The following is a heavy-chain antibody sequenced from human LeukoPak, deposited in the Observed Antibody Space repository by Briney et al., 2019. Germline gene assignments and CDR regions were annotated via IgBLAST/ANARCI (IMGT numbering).Heavy chain of an antibody. CDR3: ARNVLRFLEWSPFDP. CDR1: GFTFSSYA. D-gene: IGHD3-3*01. V-gene: IGHV3-23*01. CDR2: ISGSGGST. Sequence: GGSLRLSCAASGFTFSSYAMSWVRQAPGKGLEWVSAISGSGGSTYYADSVKGRFTISRDNSKNTLYLQMNSLRAEDTAVYYCARNVLRFLEWSPFDPWGQGTLVTVSS. J-gene: IGHJ5*02.